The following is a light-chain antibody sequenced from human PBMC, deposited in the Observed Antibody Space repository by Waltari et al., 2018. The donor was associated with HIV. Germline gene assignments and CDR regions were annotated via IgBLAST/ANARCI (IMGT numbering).Light chain of an antibody. CDR2: DNN. CDR1: TSNIGNDY. V-gene: IGLV1-51*01. Sequence: QSVLTQPPSVSPAPGQKVTISCSGSTSNIGNDYVSWYQHVPGAAPRLLIYDNNKRPSGIPDRFSGSRSGTSATLGITGLQTGDEAHYYCGTWDRSLSAAVFGGGTKLTVL. J-gene: IGLJ3*02. CDR3: GTWDRSLSAAV.